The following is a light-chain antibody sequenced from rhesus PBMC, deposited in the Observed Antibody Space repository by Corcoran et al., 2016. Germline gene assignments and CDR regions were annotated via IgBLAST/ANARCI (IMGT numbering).Light chain of an antibody. Sequence: DIQMTQSPSSLSASVGDTVTITCRASQGISSYLNWFQQKQGKAPKLLIYAATTLQSGVPSRFGGSGSGTDFTLTISTLQPEDFATYYCLQDYSPPLTFGGGTKVEIK. J-gene: IGKJ4*01. CDR1: QGISSY. V-gene: IGKV1-28*03. CDR2: AAT. CDR3: LQDYSPPLT.